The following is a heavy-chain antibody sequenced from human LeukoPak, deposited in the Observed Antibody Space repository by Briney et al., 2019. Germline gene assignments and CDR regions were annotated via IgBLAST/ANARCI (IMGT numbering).Heavy chain of an antibody. CDR3: AGLIYDSSGYYEDY. J-gene: IGHJ4*02. CDR2: IYHSGST. Sequence: SETLSLTCAVSGGSISSGGYSWSWIRQPPGKGLEWIGYIYHSGSTYYNPSLKSRVTISVDTSKNQFSLKLSSVTAADTAVYYCAGLIYDSSGYYEDYWGQGTLVTVSS. CDR1: GGSISSGGYS. D-gene: IGHD3-22*01. V-gene: IGHV4-30-2*02.